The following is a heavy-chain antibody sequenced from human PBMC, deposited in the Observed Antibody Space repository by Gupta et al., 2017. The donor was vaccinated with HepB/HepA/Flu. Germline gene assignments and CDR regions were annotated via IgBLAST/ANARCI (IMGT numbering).Heavy chain of an antibody. Sequence: EVQLAQSGAEVKKPGVSLKISCKGSGYSFTKSWIAWDRQMPGKGLEWMGFIYAGDLDTRYSPSFQGQVTISVDKSISTAYLQFNRLKASDTATYYCARHEGKVGVTGYFQEWGQGTLVTVSS. D-gene: IGHD1-26*01. CDR3: ARHEGKVGVTGYFQE. CDR1: GYSFTKSW. J-gene: IGHJ1*01. V-gene: IGHV5-51*01. CDR2: IYAGDLDT.